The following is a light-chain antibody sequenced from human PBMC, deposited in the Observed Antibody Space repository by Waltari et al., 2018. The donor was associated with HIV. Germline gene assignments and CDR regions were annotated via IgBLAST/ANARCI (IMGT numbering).Light chain of an antibody. Sequence: DIQLTQSPSALSASVGDTVTITCRASQTISTWLGWYQQKPGKAPKLLIYKASFLQSGVPSRFSGSGSGTEFTLTISRLQPEDCATYYCQQYTTTWTFGQGTKVELK. J-gene: IGKJ1*01. V-gene: IGKV1-5*03. CDR1: QTISTW. CDR3: QQYTTTWT. CDR2: KAS.